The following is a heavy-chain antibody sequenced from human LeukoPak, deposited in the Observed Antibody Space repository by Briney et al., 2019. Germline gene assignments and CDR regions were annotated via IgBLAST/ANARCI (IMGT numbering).Heavy chain of an antibody. CDR2: IYYSGST. CDR3: ARELGAHYYDSSGYYGGSFDI. J-gene: IGHJ3*02. CDR1: GGSISSGGYC. Sequence: PSQTLSLTCTVSGGSISSGGYCWSWLRQQPGKGLEWIVYIYYSGSTYYNPSLKSRVTISVDTSKNQFSLKLSSVTAADTAVYYCARELGAHYYDSSGYYGGSFDIWGQGTMVTVSS. V-gene: IGHV4-31*03. D-gene: IGHD3-22*01.